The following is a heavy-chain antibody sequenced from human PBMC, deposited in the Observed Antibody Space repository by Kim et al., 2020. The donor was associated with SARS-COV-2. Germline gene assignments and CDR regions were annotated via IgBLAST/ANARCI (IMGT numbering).Heavy chain of an antibody. CDR3: ARDPCSRLRGLTYSYYGIDV. D-gene: IGHD3-10*01. J-gene: IGHJ6*02. Sequence: GGSLRLSCAASGFTFSSCAIHWVRQAPGKGWEWVAVISYDGSNKNYADYVKGRFTISRDNSKNNLYLQRNSLRAEDTSLYYCARDPCSRLRGLTYSYYGIDVWGQGTTVTVSS. V-gene: IGHV3-30-3*01. CDR2: ISYDGSNK. CDR1: GFTFSSCA.